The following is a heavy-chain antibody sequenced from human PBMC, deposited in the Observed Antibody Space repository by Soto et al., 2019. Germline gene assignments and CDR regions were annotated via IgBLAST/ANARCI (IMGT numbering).Heavy chain of an antibody. CDR1: GFTFSSYG. Sequence: GGSLRLSCAASGFTFSSYGMHWVRQAPGKGLEWVAVIWYDGSNKYYADSVKGRFTISRDNSKNTLYLQMNSLRAEDTAVYYCARDGYDFWSGYSLNYYYYGMDVWGQGTTVTVYS. CDR2: IWYDGSNK. CDR3: ARDGYDFWSGYSLNYYYYGMDV. J-gene: IGHJ6*02. V-gene: IGHV3-33*01. D-gene: IGHD3-3*01.